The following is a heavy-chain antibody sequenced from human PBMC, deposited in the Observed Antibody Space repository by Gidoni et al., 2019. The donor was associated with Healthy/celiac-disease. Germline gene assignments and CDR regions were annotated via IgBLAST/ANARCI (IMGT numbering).Heavy chain of an antibody. CDR3: ARQRWELLSGAFDI. J-gene: IGHJ3*02. D-gene: IGHD1-26*01. CDR2: ST. V-gene: IGHV4-4*02. Sequence: STNYNPSLKSRVTISVDKSKNQFSLKLSSVTAADTAVYYCARQRWELLSGAFDIWGQGTMVTVSS.